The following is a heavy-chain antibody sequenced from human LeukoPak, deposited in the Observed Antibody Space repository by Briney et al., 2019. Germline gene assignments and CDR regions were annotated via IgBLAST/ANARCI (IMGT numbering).Heavy chain of an antibody. CDR2: ISWNSGSI. CDR1: GFTFDDYA. Sequence: PGGSLRLSCAASGFTFDDYAMHWVRQAPGKGLEWVSGISWNSGSIGYADSVKGRFTISRDNAKNSLYLQMNSLRAEDTALYYCAKDIEQQLVPGFLNYYYYGMDVWGQGTTVTVSS. J-gene: IGHJ6*02. V-gene: IGHV3-9*01. CDR3: AKDIEQQLVPGFLNYYYYGMDV. D-gene: IGHD6-13*01.